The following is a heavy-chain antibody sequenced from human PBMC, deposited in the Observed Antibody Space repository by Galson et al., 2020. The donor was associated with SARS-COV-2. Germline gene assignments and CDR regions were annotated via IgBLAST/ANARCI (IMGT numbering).Heavy chain of an antibody. CDR2: IYYSGST. CDR3: ARARITIFGVVIKEFDY. V-gene: IGHV4-31*03. CDR1: GGSISSGGYY. D-gene: IGHD3-3*01. Sequence: SETLSLTCTVSGGSISSGGYYWSWIRQHPGKGLEWIGYIYYSGSTYYNPSLTRRVTISVDTSKNQFSLKLSSVTAADTAVYYCARARITIFGVVIKEFDYWGQGTLVTVSS. J-gene: IGHJ4*02.